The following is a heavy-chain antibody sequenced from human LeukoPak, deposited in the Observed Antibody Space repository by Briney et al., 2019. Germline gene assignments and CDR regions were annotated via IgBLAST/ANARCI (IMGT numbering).Heavy chain of an antibody. Sequence: SETLSLTCTVSGGSISSSSYYWGWIRQPPGKGLEWIGEINHSGSTNYNPSLKSRVTISVDTSKNQFSLKLSSVTAADTAVCYCARVTYYDILTGYGPSDGMDVWGQGTTVTVSS. J-gene: IGHJ6*02. CDR3: ARVTYYDILTGYGPSDGMDV. CDR1: GGSISSSSYY. V-gene: IGHV4-39*07. D-gene: IGHD3-9*01. CDR2: INHSGST.